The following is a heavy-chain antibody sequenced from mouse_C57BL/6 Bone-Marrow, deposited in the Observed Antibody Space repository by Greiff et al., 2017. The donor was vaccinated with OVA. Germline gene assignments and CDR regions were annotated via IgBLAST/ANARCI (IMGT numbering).Heavy chain of an antibody. CDR2: IHPNSGST. Sequence: QVKLQQPGAELVKPGASVKLSCKASGYTFTSYWMHWVKQRPGQGLEWIGMIHPNSGSTNYNEKFKSKATLTVDKSSTTAYMQLSSLTSEDSAVYYCAIWAYYDYDGGYFYVWGTGTTVTVSS. CDR1: GYTFTSYW. D-gene: IGHD2-4*01. CDR3: AIWAYYDYDGGYFYV. J-gene: IGHJ1*03. V-gene: IGHV1-64*01.